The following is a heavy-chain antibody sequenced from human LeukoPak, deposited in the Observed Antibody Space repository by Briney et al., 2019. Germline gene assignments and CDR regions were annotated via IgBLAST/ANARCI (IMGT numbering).Heavy chain of an antibody. J-gene: IGHJ4*02. CDR2: INIDGSTT. CDR1: GFTVSSDS. Sequence: GGSLRLSCTVSGFTVSSDSMSWVRQAPGEGLVWVSRINIDGSTTNYADSVKGRFTISRDNAKNTLYLQMNSLRVEDTAVYYCARDLAGSRDKWGQGTLVTVSS. D-gene: IGHD2-15*01. CDR3: ARDLAGSRDK. V-gene: IGHV3-74*01.